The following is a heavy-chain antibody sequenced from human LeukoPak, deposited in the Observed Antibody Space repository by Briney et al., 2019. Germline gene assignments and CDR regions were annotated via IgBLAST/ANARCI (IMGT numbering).Heavy chain of an antibody. Sequence: SETLPLTCTVSGGSISSSSYYWGWIRQPPGKGLEWIGSIYYSGSTYYNPSLKSRVTISVDTSKNQFSLKLSSVTAADTAVYYCASTNKIVGATRWFDPWGQGTLVTVSS. D-gene: IGHD1-26*01. CDR2: IYYSGST. V-gene: IGHV4-39*01. CDR1: GGSISSSSYY. CDR3: ASTNKIVGATRWFDP. J-gene: IGHJ5*02.